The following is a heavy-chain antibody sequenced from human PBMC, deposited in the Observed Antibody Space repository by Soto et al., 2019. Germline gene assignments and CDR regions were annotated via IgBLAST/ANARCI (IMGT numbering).Heavy chain of an antibody. D-gene: IGHD3-16*01. J-gene: IGHJ4*02. V-gene: IGHV2-26*01. CDR2: IFSNDEK. CDR3: ARTRLEMSTIVWGRKREYYFDY. CDR1: GFSLSNARMG. Sequence: GPTLVNPTEPLTLTCTVSGFSLSNARMGVSWIRQPPGKALEWLAHIFSNDEKSYSTSLKSRLTISKDSSKSQVVLTMTNMDPVDTATYYCARTRLEMSTIVWGRKREYYFDYWGQGTLVTVSP.